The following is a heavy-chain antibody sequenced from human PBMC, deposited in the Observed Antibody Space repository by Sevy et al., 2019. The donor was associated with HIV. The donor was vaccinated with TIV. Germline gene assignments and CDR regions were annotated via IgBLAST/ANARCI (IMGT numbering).Heavy chain of an antibody. J-gene: IGHJ3*02. CDR2: ISYDGSNQ. Sequence: GGSLRLSCAASGFTFSSYAMHWVRQAPGKGLEWVAVISYDGSNQYYADSVKGRFTISRDNSKNTLYLQMNSLRAEDTAVYYCARELYGDSPPRAFDIWGQGTMVTVSS. CDR3: ARELYGDSPPRAFDI. D-gene: IGHD4-17*01. V-gene: IGHV3-30-3*01. CDR1: GFTFSSYA.